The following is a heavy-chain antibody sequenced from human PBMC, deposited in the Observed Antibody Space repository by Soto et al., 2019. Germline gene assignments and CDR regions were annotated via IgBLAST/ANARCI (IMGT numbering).Heavy chain of an antibody. V-gene: IGHV4-30-4*01. CDR2: IPYSGNS. D-gene: IGHD5-18*01. CDR1: SGSMSSGDSY. CDR3: AREDTSAPNAFDV. Sequence: QVQLHESGPGLVKPSQTLSLTCTVSSGSMSSGDSYWRWIRQPPGKGLEWIGYIPYSGNSFYNPSLKSRVTISVNTSKNQFSLKMTSVTAADTAVYYCAREDTSAPNAFDVWGQGTMVTVSS. J-gene: IGHJ3*01.